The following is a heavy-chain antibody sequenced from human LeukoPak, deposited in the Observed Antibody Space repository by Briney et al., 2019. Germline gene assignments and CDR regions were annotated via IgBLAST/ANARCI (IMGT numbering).Heavy chain of an antibody. D-gene: IGHD1-26*01. CDR1: GFTFSSYS. CDR2: ISSSSLYI. J-gene: IGHJ4*02. Sequence: PGGSLRLSCGASGFTFSSYSMNWVRQAPGKGLEWVSSISSSSLYIYYADSVKGRFTISRDNAKNSLYLQMNSLRAEDTAVYYCASEHSGNYYRPFDYWGQGTLVTVPS. CDR3: ASEHSGNYYRPFDY. V-gene: IGHV3-21*01.